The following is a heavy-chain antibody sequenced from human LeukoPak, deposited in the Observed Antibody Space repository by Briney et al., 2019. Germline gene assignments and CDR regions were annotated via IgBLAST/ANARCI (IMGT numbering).Heavy chain of an antibody. J-gene: IGHJ4*02. CDR3: ASSIVATTYFDY. V-gene: IGHV1-69*04. CDR1: GGTFSSYA. D-gene: IGHD5-12*01. Sequence: ASVKVSCKASGGTFSSYAISWVRQAPGQGLEWMGRIIPILGIANYAQKFQGRVTITADKSTSTAYMELSSLRSEDTAVYYCASSIVATTYFDYWGQGTLVTVSS. CDR2: IIPILGIA.